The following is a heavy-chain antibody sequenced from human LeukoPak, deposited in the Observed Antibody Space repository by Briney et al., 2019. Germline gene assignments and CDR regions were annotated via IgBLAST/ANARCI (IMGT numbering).Heavy chain of an antibody. Sequence: GESPHISCQGSGYSFTSYWIGLVRQTPGKGLEWMGIFYPGDSDTRYSPSFQGQVTISADKSNSPASLQWSSLKASDPAMYYCATQTAVPGTPGHFDYWGQGTLVTVSS. CDR2: FYPGDSDT. CDR3: ATQTAVPGTPGHFDY. J-gene: IGHJ4*02. CDR1: GYSFTSYW. V-gene: IGHV5-51*01. D-gene: IGHD6-19*01.